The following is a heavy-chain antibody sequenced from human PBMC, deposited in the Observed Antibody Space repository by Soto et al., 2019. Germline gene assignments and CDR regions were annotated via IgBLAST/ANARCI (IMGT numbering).Heavy chain of an antibody. CDR3: ARNDSCTLGLDL. J-gene: IGHJ5*02. V-gene: IGHV4-39*02. Sequence: QLQLQESGPGLVKPSETLSLSCTFSGGSVSGSNNYWGWIRQPPGKGLEWIGRIHYSGSTSYKSTPLPRLTPSVDTSMYRFPRTLTSVTAADTAVFFCARNDSCTLGLDLWGQGTLVTVSS. D-gene: IGHD2-8*01. CDR1: GGSVSGSNNY. CDR2: IHYSGST.